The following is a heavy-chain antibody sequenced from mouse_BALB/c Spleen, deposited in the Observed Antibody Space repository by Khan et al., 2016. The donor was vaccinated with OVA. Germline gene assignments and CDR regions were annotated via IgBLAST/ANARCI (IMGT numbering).Heavy chain of an antibody. D-gene: IGHD1-1*01. CDR1: GYSITSGYA. CDR3: SRGNYYGYYFDY. V-gene: IGHV3-2*02. CDR2: ISYSGVP. Sequence: EVQLQESGPGLVKPSQSLSLTCTVTGYSITSGYAWNWIRQFPGNKLEWMGYISYSGVPSYTPSLKSRISITRDTSKNQFFLQLPSVTTEDTATYYCSRGNYYGYYFDYWGQGTTLTVSS. J-gene: IGHJ2*01.